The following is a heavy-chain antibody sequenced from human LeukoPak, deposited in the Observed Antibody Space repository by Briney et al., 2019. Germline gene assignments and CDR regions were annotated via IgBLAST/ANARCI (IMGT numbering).Heavy chain of an antibody. V-gene: IGHV3-30*18. CDR3: AKDFGVGDYYDSSGYSGSAFDI. Sequence: GGSLRLSCAASGFTFSSYGMYWVRQAPGKGLEWVAVISYDGSNKYYADSVKGRFTISRDNSKNTLYLQMNSLRAEDTAVYYCAKDFGVGDYYDSSGYSGSAFDIWGQGTMVTVSS. CDR1: GFTFSSYG. J-gene: IGHJ3*02. CDR2: ISYDGSNK. D-gene: IGHD3-22*01.